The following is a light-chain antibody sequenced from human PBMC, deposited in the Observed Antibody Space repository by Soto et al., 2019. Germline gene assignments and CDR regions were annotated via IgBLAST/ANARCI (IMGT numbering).Light chain of an antibody. Sequence: EIVLTQSPATLSLSPWERATLSCRASQSVSNYLAWYQQKPGQAPRLLIYGASTRATGIPARFSGSGSGTEFTLTISSLQSEDFAVYYCQQYNNWPPKTLGQGTKVDIK. CDR2: GAS. CDR3: QQYNNWPPKT. V-gene: IGKV3-15*01. CDR1: QSVSNY. J-gene: IGKJ1*01.